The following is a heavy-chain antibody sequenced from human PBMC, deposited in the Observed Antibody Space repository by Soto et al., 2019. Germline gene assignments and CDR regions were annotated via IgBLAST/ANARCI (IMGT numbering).Heavy chain of an antibody. Sequence: EVQLLESGGGLVQPGGSLRLSCAASGFTFSSYAMSWFRQAPGKGLEWVSAISGSGGSTYYADSVKGRFTISRDNSKNTLYLQMNSLRAEDTAVYYCAKAVEDDFWSGYYGYYYYGMDGRGQGTKVTVSS. CDR1: GFTFSSYA. D-gene: IGHD3-3*01. CDR2: ISGSGGST. V-gene: IGHV3-23*01. J-gene: IGHJ6*02. CDR3: AKAVEDDFWSGYYGYYYYGMDG.